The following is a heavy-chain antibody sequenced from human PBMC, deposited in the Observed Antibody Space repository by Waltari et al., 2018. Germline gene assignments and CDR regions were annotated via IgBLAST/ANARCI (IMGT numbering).Heavy chain of an antibody. V-gene: IGHV4-39*07. Sequence: QLQLQESGPGLVKPSETLSLTCPVPGGSISSSSYYWGWIRQPPGKGLEWIGSIYYSGSTYYNPSLKSRVTISVDTSKNQFSLKLSSVTAADTAVYYCARVRLTSLDRAFDIWGQGTMVTVSS. CDR2: IYYSGST. CDR1: GGSISSSSYY. J-gene: IGHJ3*02. D-gene: IGHD7-27*01. CDR3: ARVRLTSLDRAFDI.